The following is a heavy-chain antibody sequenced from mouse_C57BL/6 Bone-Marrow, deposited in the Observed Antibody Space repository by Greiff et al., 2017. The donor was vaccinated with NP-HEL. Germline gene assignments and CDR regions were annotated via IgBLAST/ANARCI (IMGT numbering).Heavy chain of an antibody. CDR3: ATPSLCLRNWYFDV. V-gene: IGHV1-52*01. J-gene: IGHJ1*03. CDR1: GYTFTSYW. D-gene: IGHD2-2*01. Sequence: QVQLQQPGAELVRPGSSVKLSCKASGYTFTSYWMHWVKQRPIQGLEWIGNIDPSDSETHYNQKFKDKATLTVDKSSSTAYMQLSSLTSEDSAVYYCATPSLCLRNWYFDVWGRGTTVTVSA. CDR2: IDPSDSET.